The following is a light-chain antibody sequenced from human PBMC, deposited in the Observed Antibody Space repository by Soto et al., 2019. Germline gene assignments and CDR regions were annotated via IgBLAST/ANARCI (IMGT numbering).Light chain of an antibody. Sequence: DFLMTPSPDSLAVSLGARATINCKYSQSVLYSSNNKNYLAWYQQKPRQPPKLLIYWASTRESGVPDRFSGSGSGTDFTLTISSLQAEDVAVYYCQQYYSTPSITFGQGTRLEI. CDR2: WAS. V-gene: IGKV4-1*01. CDR1: QSVLYSSNNKNY. J-gene: IGKJ5*01. CDR3: QQYYSTPSIT.